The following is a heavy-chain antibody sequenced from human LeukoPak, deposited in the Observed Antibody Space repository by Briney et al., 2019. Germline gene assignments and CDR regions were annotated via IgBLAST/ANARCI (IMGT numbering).Heavy chain of an antibody. CDR1: GLTLSKYP. V-gene: IGHV3-23*01. CDR2: ISGSGTGT. D-gene: IGHD3-10*01. J-gene: IGHJ4*02. Sequence: GGSLRLSCAASGLTLSKYPMTWVRQAPGKGLEWVSCISGSGTGTYYADSVKGRFTISRDNSKNTVYLEMNSLRAEDTALYYCATDYNGSGKPMFDYWGQGTLVTVSS. CDR3: ATDYNGSGKPMFDY.